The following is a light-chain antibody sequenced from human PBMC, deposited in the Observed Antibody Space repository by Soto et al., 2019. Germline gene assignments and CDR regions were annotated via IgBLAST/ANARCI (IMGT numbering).Light chain of an antibody. CDR2: GAS. J-gene: IGKJ2*01. CDR3: QQFGSSPLYT. CDR1: QSVSSTY. Sequence: EIVLTQSPGTLSLSPEERVTLSCRASQSVSSTYLAWYQQKPGQAPRLLIYGASSRATGIPDRFSGSGSGTDFTLTISRLEPEDFAVYYCQQFGSSPLYTFGQGTKLEIK. V-gene: IGKV3-20*01.